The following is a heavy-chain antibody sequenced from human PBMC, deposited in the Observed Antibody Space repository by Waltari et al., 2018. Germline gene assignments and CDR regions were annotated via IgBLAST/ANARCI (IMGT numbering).Heavy chain of an antibody. J-gene: IGHJ4*02. CDR3: ARDGGRCRSTSCYPYYFDY. CDR1: GYTFTSYA. Sequence: QVQLVQSGAEVKKPGASVNVSCKASGYTFTSYAMHWVRQAPGQGLEWMGWINAGNGNTKYSQKFKGRVTNTSNTSASTAYMELSSLRSEATAVYYCARDGGRCRSTSCYPYYFDYCGQGTLVTVSS. CDR2: INAGNGNT. D-gene: IGHD2-2*01. V-gene: IGHV1-3*01.